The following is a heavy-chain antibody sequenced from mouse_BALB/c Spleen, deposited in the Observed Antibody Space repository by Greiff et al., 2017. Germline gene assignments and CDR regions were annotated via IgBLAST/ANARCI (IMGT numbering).Heavy chain of an antibody. CDR3: ARIYLDRYHYFDY. J-gene: IGHJ2*01. V-gene: IGHV3-6*02. Sequence: VQLKESGPGLVKPSQSLSLTCSVTGYSITSGYYWNWIRQFPGNKLEWMGYISYDGSNNYNPSLKNRISITRDTSKNQFFLKLNSVTTEDTATYYCARIYLDRYHYFDYWAKAPLSQSPQ. CDR2: ISYDGSN. CDR1: GYSITSGYY. D-gene: IGHD2-14*01.